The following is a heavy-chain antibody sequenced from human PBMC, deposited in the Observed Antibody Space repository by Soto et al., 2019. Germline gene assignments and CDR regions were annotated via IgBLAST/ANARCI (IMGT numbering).Heavy chain of an antibody. D-gene: IGHD2-15*01. V-gene: IGHV3-23*01. CDR2: ITSTGAST. CDR1: GFTFSSYA. CDR3: AQDVRVATPGHFYY. J-gene: IGHJ4*02. Sequence: EVQLLESGGGVVQPGGSLRLSGAASGFTFSSYAMSWVRQAPGKGLEWVSGITSTGASTYYADSVKGRFTVSRDNSRTTLYLQMNSLRAEDTAIYYCAQDVRVATPGHFYYWGQGTLVIVAS.